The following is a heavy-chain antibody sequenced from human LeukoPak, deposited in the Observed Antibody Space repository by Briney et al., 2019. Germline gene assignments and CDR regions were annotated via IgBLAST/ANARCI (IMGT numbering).Heavy chain of an antibody. V-gene: IGHV4-34*01. CDR3: AKLGYCSGGSCGHNDY. CDR2: INHSGST. Sequence: PSETLSLTCAVYGGSFSGDYWIKMRQPPGKGLEWIGEINHSGSTNYNPSLKSRVTISIDTSKNQFSLKLSSATAADTAVYYCAKLGYCSGGSCGHNDYWGQGTLVTVSS. J-gene: IGHJ4*02. CDR1: GGSFSGDY. D-gene: IGHD2-15*01.